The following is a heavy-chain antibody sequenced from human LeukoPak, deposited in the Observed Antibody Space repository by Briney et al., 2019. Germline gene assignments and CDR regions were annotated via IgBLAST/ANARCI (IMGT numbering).Heavy chain of an antibody. CDR2: IYYSGST. Sequence: SETLSLTCTVSGGSISSSSYYWGWIRQPPGKGLEWIGSIYYSGSTYYNPSLKSRVTISVDTSKNQFSLKLSSVTAADTAVYYCARVGYYSVSLFFDYWGQGTLVTVSS. D-gene: IGHD3-22*01. V-gene: IGHV4-39*01. CDR1: GGSISSSSYY. CDR3: ARVGYYSVSLFFDY. J-gene: IGHJ4*02.